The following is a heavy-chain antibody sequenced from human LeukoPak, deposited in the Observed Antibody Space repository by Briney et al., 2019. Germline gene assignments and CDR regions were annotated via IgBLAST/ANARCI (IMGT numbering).Heavy chain of an antibody. J-gene: IGHJ4*02. V-gene: IGHV4-61*02. CDR2: IYSSGST. CDR3: AYYYDSSGFYPEMS. Sequence: PSETLSLTCTVSGGSISSGSYYWSWIRQPAEKGLEWIGRIYSSGSTNYNPSLKSRVTISVDTSKNQFSLNLSSVTAADTAVYYCAYYYDSSGFYPEMSWGQGILVTVSS. D-gene: IGHD3-22*01. CDR1: GGSISSGSYY.